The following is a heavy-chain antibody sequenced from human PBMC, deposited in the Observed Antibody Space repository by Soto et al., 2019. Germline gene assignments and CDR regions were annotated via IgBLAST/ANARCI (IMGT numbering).Heavy chain of an antibody. J-gene: IGHJ4*02. CDR1: GFTFSRDS. D-gene: IGHD3-22*01. V-gene: IGHV3-48*02. CDR3: ARDPRRNYYDSSGHFNY. Sequence: EVQLLESGGGLAQPGGSLRLSCAASGFTFSRDSMNWVRQAPGKGLEWVSYISSSGSTKYYADSVKGRFTISRDNVKNSLELQMNGLTDADTAAYYCARDPRRNYYDSSGHFNYWGQGTLVTVSS. CDR2: ISSSGSTK.